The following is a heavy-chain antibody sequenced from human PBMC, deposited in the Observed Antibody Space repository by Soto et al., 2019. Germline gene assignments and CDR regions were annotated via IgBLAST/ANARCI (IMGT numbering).Heavy chain of an antibody. CDR1: GGSISYSGYY. CDR3: ASRETSDEYGSGGFDY. V-gene: IGHV4-39*01. CDR2: IYYNGIT. D-gene: IGHD3-10*01. J-gene: IGHJ4*02. Sequence: PSETLSLTCTVSGGSISYSGYYWDWIRQHPGKGLEWIGSIYYNGITYYNPSVKSRVTISVETSRTQLSMTLTYVTAADTALYSCASRETSDEYGSGGFDYWGQGILVTVSS.